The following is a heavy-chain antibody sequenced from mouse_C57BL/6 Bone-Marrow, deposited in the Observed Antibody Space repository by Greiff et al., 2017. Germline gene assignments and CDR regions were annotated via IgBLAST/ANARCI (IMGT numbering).Heavy chain of an antibody. D-gene: IGHD4-1*01. CDR3: ARRLGRGFDY. Sequence: EVKLMESGGGLVKPGGSLKLSCAASGFTFSDYGMHWVRQAPEKGLEWVAYISSGSSTIYYADPVKGRFTISRDNAKNTLFLQMTSLRAEDTAMYYCARRLGRGFDYWGQGTTLTVSS. CDR1: GFTFSDYG. CDR2: ISSGSSTI. V-gene: IGHV5-17*01. J-gene: IGHJ2*01.